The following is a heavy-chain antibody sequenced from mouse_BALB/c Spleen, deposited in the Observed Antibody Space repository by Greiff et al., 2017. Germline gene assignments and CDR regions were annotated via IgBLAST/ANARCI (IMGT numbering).Heavy chain of an antibody. Sequence: VQLKESGAELVRSGASVKLSCTASGFNIKDYYMHWVKQRPEQGLEWIGWIDPENGDTEYAPKFQGKATMTADTSSNTAYLQLSSLTSEDTAVYYCNAGSSGSWFAYWGQGTLVTVSA. CDR3: NAGSSGSWFAY. J-gene: IGHJ3*01. V-gene: IGHV14-4*02. D-gene: IGHD3-1*01. CDR1: GFNIKDYY. CDR2: IDPENGDT.